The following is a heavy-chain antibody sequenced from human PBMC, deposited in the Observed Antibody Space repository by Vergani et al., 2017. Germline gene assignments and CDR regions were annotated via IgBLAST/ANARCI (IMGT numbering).Heavy chain of an antibody. CDR3: ARMDLDCSSTSCYFDY. V-gene: IGHV1-69*01. CDR2: IIPIFGTA. Sequence: QVQLVQSGAEVKKPGSSVKVSCKASGGTFSSYAISWVRQAPGQGLEWMGGIIPIFGTANYAQKFQGRVTITADESTSTAYMELSSLRSEDTALYYCARMDLDCSSTSCYFDYWGQGTLVTVSS. CDR1: GGTFSSYA. D-gene: IGHD2-2*01. J-gene: IGHJ4*02.